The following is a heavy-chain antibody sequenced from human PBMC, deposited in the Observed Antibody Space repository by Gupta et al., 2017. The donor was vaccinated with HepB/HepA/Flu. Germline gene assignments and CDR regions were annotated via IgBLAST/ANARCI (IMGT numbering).Heavy chain of an antibody. CDR3: ARVSLQTWSGMYYFDY. Sequence: QVQLVESGGGVVQPGRSLRLSCAASGFILSTYAIHWVRQAPGKGLEWVALISYDESNKYYADSVKGRFTISRDNSKNTLFLQINSLTAEDTAVYYCARVSLQTWSGMYYFDYWGQGALVTVSS. V-gene: IGHV3-30-3*01. CDR1: GFILSTYA. D-gene: IGHD5-18*01. J-gene: IGHJ4*02. CDR2: ISYDESNK.